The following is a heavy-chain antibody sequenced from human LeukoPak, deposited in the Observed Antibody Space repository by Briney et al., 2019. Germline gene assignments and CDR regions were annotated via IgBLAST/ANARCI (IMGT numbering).Heavy chain of an antibody. Sequence: SETLSLTCAVYGGSFSGYYWSWIRQPPGKGLEWIGEINHSGSTNYNPSLKSRVTISVDTSKNQFSLKLSSVTAADTAVYYCARGRRKTIADYWGQGTLVTVSS. CDR2: INHSGST. CDR3: ARGRRKTIADY. CDR1: GGSFSGYY. V-gene: IGHV4-34*01. D-gene: IGHD5-24*01. J-gene: IGHJ4*02.